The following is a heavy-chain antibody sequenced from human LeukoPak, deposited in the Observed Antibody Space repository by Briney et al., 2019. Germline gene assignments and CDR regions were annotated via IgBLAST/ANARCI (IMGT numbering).Heavy chain of an antibody. V-gene: IGHV3-33*03. CDR1: GFTFSIYG. J-gene: IGHJ5*02. D-gene: IGHD2/OR15-2a*01. Sequence: GRSLTLSCIASGFTFSIYGFHWVRQAPGKGLEWVATIPNDGSNTFYLDSVKGRFTISRDNSKNTLYLQMNSLRAEDTAVYYCAKDIGTTSLYNWFDPWGQGALVSVSS. CDR3: AKDIGTTSLYNWFDP. CDR2: IPNDGSNT.